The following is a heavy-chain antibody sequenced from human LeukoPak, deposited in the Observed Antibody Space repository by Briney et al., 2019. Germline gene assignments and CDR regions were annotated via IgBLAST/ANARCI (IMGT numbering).Heavy chain of an antibody. CDR1: GFTFSDYG. D-gene: IGHD6-6*01. V-gene: IGHV3-33*01. J-gene: IGHJ4*02. Sequence: RALRLSCAASGFTFSDYGIHWVRQAPGQGLEWVALIWYDGSKKYYADSVKGRFTISRDNTKNTLYLQLNSLRADDTDVYYCARAHSSSSTFDLWGQGTLVTVSS. CDR3: ARAHSSSSTFDL. CDR2: IWYDGSKK.